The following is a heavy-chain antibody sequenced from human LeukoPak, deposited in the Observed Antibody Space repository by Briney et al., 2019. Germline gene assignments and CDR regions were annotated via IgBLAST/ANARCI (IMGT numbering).Heavy chain of an antibody. J-gene: IGHJ4*02. V-gene: IGHV1-69*02. D-gene: IGHD6-13*01. CDR1: GGTFSSYT. CDR3: AKYSSSWYVAAFDY. Sequence: GASVKVSCKASGGTFSSYTISWVRQAPGQGLEWMGRIIPILGIANYAQKFQGRVTITADKSTSTAYMELSSLRSEDTAVYYCAKYSSSWYVAAFDYWGQGTLVTVSS. CDR2: IIPILGIA.